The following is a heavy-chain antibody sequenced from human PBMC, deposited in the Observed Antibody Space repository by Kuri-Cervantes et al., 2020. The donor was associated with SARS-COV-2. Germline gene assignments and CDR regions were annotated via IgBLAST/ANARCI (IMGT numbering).Heavy chain of an antibody. CDR3: AKFTSFSSRWFDP. J-gene: IGHJ5*02. CDR2: ISCSGGST. D-gene: IGHD2-2*01. Sequence: ETLSLTCAASGFTFSSYAMSWVRQAPGKGLEWVSAISCSGGSTYYADSVKGRFTISRDNSKNTLYLQMNSLRAEDTAVYYCAKFTSFSSRWFDPWGQGTLVTVSS. V-gene: IGHV3-23*01. CDR1: GFTFSSYA.